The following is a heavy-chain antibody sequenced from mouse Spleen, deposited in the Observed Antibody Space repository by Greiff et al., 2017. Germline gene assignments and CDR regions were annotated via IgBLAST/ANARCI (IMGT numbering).Heavy chain of an antibody. Sequence: QVQLKETGPGLVAPSQSLSITCTVSGFSLTSYGVHWVRQPPGKGLEWLVVIWSDGSTNYNSALKSRLSISKDNSKSQVFLKMNSLQTDDTAMYYCARLPYYYGSSPHYAMDYWGQGTSVTVSS. CDR1: GFSLTSYG. V-gene: IGHV2-6*03. CDR3: ARLPYYYGSSPHYAMDY. D-gene: IGHD1-1*01. CDR2: IWSDGST. J-gene: IGHJ4*01.